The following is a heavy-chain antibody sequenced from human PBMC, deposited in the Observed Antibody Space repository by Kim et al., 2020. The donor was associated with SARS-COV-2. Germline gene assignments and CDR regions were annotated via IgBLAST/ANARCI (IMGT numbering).Heavy chain of an antibody. Sequence: KGRFTISRDNSKNTLYLQMNSLRAEDTAVYYCAKDLLVVVRNYYYYGMDVWGQGTTVTVSS. J-gene: IGHJ6*02. D-gene: IGHD2-2*01. V-gene: IGHV3-23*01. CDR3: AKDLLVVVRNYYYYGMDV.